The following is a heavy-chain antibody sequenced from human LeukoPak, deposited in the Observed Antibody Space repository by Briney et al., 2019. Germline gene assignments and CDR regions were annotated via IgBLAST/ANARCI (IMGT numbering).Heavy chain of an antibody. CDR2: MYTNGST. Sequence: SSETLSLTCAVYGGSFSSYYWSWIRQPAGKGLEWIGRMYTNGSTNYNPSLKSRVTMSVDTSKNQFSLKVSSVTAADTAVYYCARFLSRRAAFDIWGQGTVVTVAS. CDR1: GGSFSSYY. CDR3: ARFLSRRAAFDI. V-gene: IGHV4-59*10. J-gene: IGHJ3*02.